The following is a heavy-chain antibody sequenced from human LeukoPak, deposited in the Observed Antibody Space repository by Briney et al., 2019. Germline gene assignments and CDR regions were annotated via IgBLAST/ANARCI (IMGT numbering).Heavy chain of an antibody. CDR3: ATEGYYYGSGSYPYFDY. CDR1: GYTLTELS. V-gene: IGHV1-24*01. CDR2: FDPEDGEA. J-gene: IGHJ4*02. Sequence: GASVKVSCKVSGYTLTELSMHWVRQAPGKGLEWMGGFDPEDGEAIYAQKFQGRVTMTEDTSTDTAYMELSSLRSEDTAVYYCATEGYYYGSGSYPYFDYWGQGTLVTVSS. D-gene: IGHD3-10*01.